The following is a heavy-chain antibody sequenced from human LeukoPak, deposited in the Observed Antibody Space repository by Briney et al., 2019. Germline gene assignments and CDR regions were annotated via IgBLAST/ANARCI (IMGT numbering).Heavy chain of an antibody. V-gene: IGHV1-18*01. CDR1: GYTFTSYG. Sequence: ASVKVSCKASGYTFTSYGISWVRQAPGQGLEWMGWISAYNGNTNYAQKLQGRVTMTTDTSTSTAYVELRSLRSDDTAVYYCARDVGHEIPTNFDYWGQGTLVTVSS. CDR2: ISAYNGNT. CDR3: ARDVGHEIPTNFDY. J-gene: IGHJ4*02. D-gene: IGHD2-2*02.